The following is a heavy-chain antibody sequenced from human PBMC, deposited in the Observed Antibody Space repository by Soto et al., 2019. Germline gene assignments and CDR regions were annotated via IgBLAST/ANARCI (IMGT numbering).Heavy chain of an antibody. J-gene: IGHJ5*02. CDR3: ARDPSLQLPNGFNWFDP. D-gene: IGHD2-2*01. CDR1: GFTLATYT. Sequence: GGSLRLSCAASGFTLATYTMNWVGQAPGKGLEWVSGIYGSGDSTFYADSVKGRFTISRDNSKNTLYLQMNSLRAEDTAVYYCARDPSLQLPNGFNWFDPWGQGTLVTVSS. V-gene: IGHV3-23*01. CDR2: IYGSGDST.